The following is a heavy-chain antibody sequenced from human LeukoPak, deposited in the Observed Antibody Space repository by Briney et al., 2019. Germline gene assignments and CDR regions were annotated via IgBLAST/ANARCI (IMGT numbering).Heavy chain of an antibody. CDR2: INPNGGST. J-gene: IGHJ3*02. CDR3: ARGVYGGDAFDI. V-gene: IGHV1-46*01. Sequence: ASVKVSCKASGYTFTNYYIHWVRQAPGQGLEWVGLINPNGGSTGYAQRFQGRVTVTTDTSTSTAYMELSSLRSEDTAVYYCARGVYGGDAFDIWGQGTMVTVSS. D-gene: IGHD4-23*01. CDR1: GYTFTNYY.